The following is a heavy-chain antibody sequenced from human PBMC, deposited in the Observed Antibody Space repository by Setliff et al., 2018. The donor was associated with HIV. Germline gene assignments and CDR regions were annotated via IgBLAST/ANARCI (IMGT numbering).Heavy chain of an antibody. CDR3: AAWDPSRGYSYGYFDY. CDR1: GYTFTDYY. CDR2: INPNSGGT. D-gene: IGHD5-18*01. V-gene: IGHV1-2*02. Sequence: ASVKVSSKASGYTFTDYYMHWVRQAPGQGLEWMGWINPNSGGTNYAQKFQGRVTMTTDTSTSTAYMELRSLRSDDTAVYYCAAWDPSRGYSYGYFDYWGQGTLVTVSS. J-gene: IGHJ4*02.